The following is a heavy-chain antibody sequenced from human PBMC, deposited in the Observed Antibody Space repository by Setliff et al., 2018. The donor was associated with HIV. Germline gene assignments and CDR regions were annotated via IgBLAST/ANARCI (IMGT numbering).Heavy chain of an antibody. CDR2: MNPNTGGT. Sequence: ASVKVSCKASGYTFTSEDINWVRQASGQGLEWMGWMNPNTGGTNFAQKFQGRVTMTRDTSISIAYMELRSLRSDDTAVYYCARDPSRWVQPVTRITAFDIWGQGTMVTVSS. CDR1: GYTFTSED. CDR3: ARDPSRWVQPVTRITAFDI. V-gene: IGHV1-2*02. J-gene: IGHJ3*02. D-gene: IGHD5-18*01.